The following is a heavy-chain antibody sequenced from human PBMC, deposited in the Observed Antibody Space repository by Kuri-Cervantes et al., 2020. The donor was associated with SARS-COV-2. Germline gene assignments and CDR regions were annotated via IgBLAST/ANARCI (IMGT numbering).Heavy chain of an antibody. D-gene: IGHD2-2*01. J-gene: IGHJ4*02. CDR2: FDPEDGET. V-gene: IGHV1-24*01. CDR1: GYTLTELS. CDR3: ARGGCSSTSCYYTYFDY. Sequence: ASVKVSCKVSGYTLTELSMHWVRQAPGKGLEWMGGFDPEDGETIYAQKFQGRVTMTEDTSTDTAYMELSSLRSEDTAVYYCARGGCSSTSCYYTYFDYWGQGTLVTVSS.